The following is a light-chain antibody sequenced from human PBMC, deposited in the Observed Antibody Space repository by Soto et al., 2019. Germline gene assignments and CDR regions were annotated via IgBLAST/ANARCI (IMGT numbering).Light chain of an antibody. CDR3: QQYNTYSPRNP. CDR2: DAS. J-gene: IGKJ1*01. CDR1: QTISNW. Sequence: DIQMTQSPSTLSASVGDRVTITCRASQTISNWLAWYQQRPGKAPKLLIYDASSLESGVPSRFSGSGSGTEFTLTISSLQPDDFATYYCQQYNTYSPRNPFGQGTKVDI. V-gene: IGKV1-5*01.